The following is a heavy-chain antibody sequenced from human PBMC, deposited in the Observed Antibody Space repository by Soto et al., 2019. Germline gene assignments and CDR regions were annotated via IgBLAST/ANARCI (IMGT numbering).Heavy chain of an antibody. V-gene: IGHV4-30-4*08. CDR1: GGSISIEYFH. CDR2: IHYTGSI. J-gene: IGHJ6*02. CDR3: AREDDGGDRDYYGLDV. D-gene: IGHD2-21*02. Sequence: QVQLQQSGPGLVEPSQTLSLTCAVSGGSISIEYFHWTWIRQSPGKGLEWIGYIHYTGSIMYNPSFKSRLTMAVDTTKNQFSLQLTSVTAADTAVYFCAREDDGGDRDYYGLDVWGQGTTVTVSS.